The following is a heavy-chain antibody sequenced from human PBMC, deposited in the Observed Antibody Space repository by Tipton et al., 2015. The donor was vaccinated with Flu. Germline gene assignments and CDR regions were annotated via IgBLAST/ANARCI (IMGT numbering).Heavy chain of an antibody. CDR3: AKDGWDTSGWYPFDY. CDR1: GFSFSSFG. CDR2: LSHDGSSK. D-gene: IGHD6-19*01. Sequence: SLRLSCAASGFSFSSFGMHWVRQAPGKGLEWVAALSHDGSSKYYADSVKGRFTISRDNSKNALYLLINSLRAEDTAVYYCAKDGWDTSGWYPFDYWGQGTLVTVSS. V-gene: IGHV3-30*18. J-gene: IGHJ4*02.